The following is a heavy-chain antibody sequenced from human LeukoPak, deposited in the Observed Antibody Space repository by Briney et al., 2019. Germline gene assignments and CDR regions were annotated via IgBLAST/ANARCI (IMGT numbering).Heavy chain of an antibody. CDR1: GVSFSGYY. J-gene: IGHJ4*02. D-gene: IGHD3-10*01. Sequence: SETLPLTCAVYGVSFSGYYWRWIRQPPGKGLEWIGEINHSGSTNHNPSLKCRVTISVDTSKNQCSRKLSSVTAADTAVYYCARGPERELFSPFDYWGQGTLVTVSS. V-gene: IGHV4-34*01. CDR2: INHSGST. CDR3: ARGPERELFSPFDY.